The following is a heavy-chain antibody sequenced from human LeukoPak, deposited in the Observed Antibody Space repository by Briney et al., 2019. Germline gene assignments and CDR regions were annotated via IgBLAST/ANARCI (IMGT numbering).Heavy chain of an antibody. J-gene: IGHJ4*02. D-gene: IGHD6-19*01. V-gene: IGHV3-15*01. CDR2: IKSNTDGGTT. Sequence: GGSLRLSCAASGFTFSNAWLSWVRQAPGKGLEWVGRIKSNTDGGTTDYAAPVKGRFTISRDDSKNMLYLQMNSLKAEDTAVYFCTSGYSSGWYFNDYRGQGTLVTVSS. CDR3: TSGYSSGWYFNDY. CDR1: GFTFSNAW.